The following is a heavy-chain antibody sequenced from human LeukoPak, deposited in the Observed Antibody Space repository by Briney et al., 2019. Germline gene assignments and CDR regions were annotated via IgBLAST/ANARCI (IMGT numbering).Heavy chain of an antibody. CDR3: ARDAFTLLELPYYFDY. D-gene: IGHD1-7*01. V-gene: IGHV3-20*04. J-gene: IGHJ4*02. CDR1: GFMFDDYG. CDR2: INWNGGGT. Sequence: GGSLRLSCAASGFMFDDYGMSWVRQAPGKGLEWVSGINWNGGGTRYVDSVKGRFTISRDNAKNSLYLQMNSLRAEDTAVYYCARDAFTLLELPYYFDYWGQGTLVTVSS.